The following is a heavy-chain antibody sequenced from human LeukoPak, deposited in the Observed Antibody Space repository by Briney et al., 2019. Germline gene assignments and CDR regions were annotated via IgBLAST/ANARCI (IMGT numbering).Heavy chain of an antibody. V-gene: IGHV3-23*01. D-gene: IGHD1-26*01. CDR3: AKGGSGNFPGRGYFDY. Sequence: GGSLRLSCVASGFTFDNYGMSWVRRAPGEGMEWVSYISVRGGSTYYTDSVNGRFTIARDNSKSTLYLQLDGLRAEDTAVYFCAKGGSGNFPGRGYFDYWGQGTLVTVSS. CDR1: GFTFDNYG. J-gene: IGHJ4*02. CDR2: ISVRGGST.